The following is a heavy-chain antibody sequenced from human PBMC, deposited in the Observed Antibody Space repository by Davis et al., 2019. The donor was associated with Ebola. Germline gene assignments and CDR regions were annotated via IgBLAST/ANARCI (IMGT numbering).Heavy chain of an antibody. V-gene: IGHV3-23*01. Sequence: PGGSLRLSCAASGFTFSSYAMSWVRQAPGKGLEWVSAISSSVGTTYYADSVKGRFTISRDNSKNTLYLLMSSLKAEDTAVYFCAKDPVRGVPNYFDSWGQGTLVTVSS. CDR2: ISSSVGTT. D-gene: IGHD3-10*01. CDR1: GFTFSSYA. CDR3: AKDPVRGVPNYFDS. J-gene: IGHJ4*02.